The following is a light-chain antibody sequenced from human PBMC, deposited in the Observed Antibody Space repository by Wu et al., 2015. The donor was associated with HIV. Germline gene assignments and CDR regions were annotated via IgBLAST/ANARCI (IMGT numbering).Light chain of an antibody. Sequence: EIVLTQSPGTLSLSPGERATLSCRASQSVTNRYLAWYQQKPGQAPRLLIYAASSRATGIPDRFSGSGSGTDFTLTISSLEPEDFAVYYCQQAINWPLTFGQGTRLEIK. CDR1: QSVTNRY. V-gene: IGKV3D-20*02. J-gene: IGKJ5*01. CDR2: AAS. CDR3: QQAINWPLT.